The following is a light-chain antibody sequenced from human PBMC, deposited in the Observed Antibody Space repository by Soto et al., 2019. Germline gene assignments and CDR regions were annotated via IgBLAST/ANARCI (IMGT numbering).Light chain of an antibody. CDR1: SSDIGAYNF. Sequence: QSVLTQPASVSGSPGQSITISCTGTSSDIGAYNFVSWYQQHTGKAPKLMLYDVNIRPSGDTNSFTGSKSSNTTSLTISRLQAEDEADYYCNSWTTSSSMIFGGGTKVTVL. J-gene: IGLJ2*01. CDR2: DVN. CDR3: NSWTTSSSMI. V-gene: IGLV2-14*03.